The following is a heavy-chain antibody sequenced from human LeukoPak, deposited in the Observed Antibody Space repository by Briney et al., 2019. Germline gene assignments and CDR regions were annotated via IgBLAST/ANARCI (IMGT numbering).Heavy chain of an antibody. D-gene: IGHD6-13*01. CDR3: VRVNDLMDSSSWLEDDAFDI. Sequence: PSETLSLTCTVSGGSISSSSYYWGWIRQPPGKGLEWIGSIYYSGSTYYNPSLKSRVTISVDTSKNQFSLKLSSVTAADTAVYYCVRVNDLMDSSSWLEDDAFDIWGQGTMVTVSS. V-gene: IGHV4-39*07. CDR1: GGSISSSSYY. CDR2: IYYSGST. J-gene: IGHJ3*02.